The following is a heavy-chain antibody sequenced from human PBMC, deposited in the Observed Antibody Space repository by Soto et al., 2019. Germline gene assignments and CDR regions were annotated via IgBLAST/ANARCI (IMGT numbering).Heavy chain of an antibody. CDR2: ANHSGTT. CDR3: ARGIGYCSSISCYSSRRLRFDS. V-gene: IGHV4-34*01. Sequence: QVQLQQWGAGLLKPSETLSLTCAVYGGSFSGYYWTWIRQSPEKGLEWIGEANHSGTTYYNPSLKTPVTISVHTPKIKFSLKMNSVTAASTAVYYGARGIGYCSSISCYSSRRLRFDSWGQGTLVTVSS. J-gene: IGHJ4*02. CDR1: GGSFSGYY. D-gene: IGHD2-2*01.